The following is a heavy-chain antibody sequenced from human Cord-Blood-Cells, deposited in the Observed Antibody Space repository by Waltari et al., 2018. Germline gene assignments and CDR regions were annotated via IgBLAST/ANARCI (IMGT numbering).Heavy chain of an antibody. CDR3: ARHGRAIAARLAFDI. CDR2: IYYRGRT. D-gene: IGHD6-6*01. V-gene: IGHV4-39*01. Sequence: QLQLQESGPGLVKPSETLSLTCTVSGGSISSSSYYWGWIRPPPGKGLEWIGSIYYRGRTYDNPSLKRRGTISVDTSKNQFSLRLSSVPAADTAVYYCARHGRAIAARLAFDIWGQGTMVTVSS. J-gene: IGHJ3*02. CDR1: GGSISSSSYY.